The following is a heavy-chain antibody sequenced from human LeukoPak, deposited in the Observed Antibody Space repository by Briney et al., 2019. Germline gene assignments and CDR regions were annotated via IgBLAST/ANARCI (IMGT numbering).Heavy chain of an antibody. D-gene: IGHD5-12*01. CDR2: INPNSGGT. V-gene: IGHV1-2*02. J-gene: IGHJ5*02. Sequence: ASVKVSCKASGYTFTGYYMHWVRQAPGQGLEWMGWINPNSGGTNYAQKFQGRVTMTRDTSISTAYMELSRLRSDDTAVYYCAGSVVATMGAYSYATRWFDPWGQGTLVTVSS. CDR1: GYTFTGYY. CDR3: AGSVVATMGAYSYATRWFDP.